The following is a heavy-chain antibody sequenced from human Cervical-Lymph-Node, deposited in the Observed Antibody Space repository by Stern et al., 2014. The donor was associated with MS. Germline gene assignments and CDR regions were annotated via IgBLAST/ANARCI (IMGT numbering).Heavy chain of an antibody. J-gene: IGHJ4*02. Sequence: VQLLQSGAEVKKPGASVKVSCKASGYSFTSHYMHWVRQAPGQGLEWGGIINPSGDSASYAQKLQGRVPMTRDTSTSTVYMELSSLRSEDTAVYYCASGTGSKRPTGNYWGQGTLVTVSS. D-gene: IGHD3/OR15-3a*01. CDR1: GYSFTSHY. CDR2: INPSGDSA. V-gene: IGHV1-46*01. CDR3: ASGTGSKRPTGNY.